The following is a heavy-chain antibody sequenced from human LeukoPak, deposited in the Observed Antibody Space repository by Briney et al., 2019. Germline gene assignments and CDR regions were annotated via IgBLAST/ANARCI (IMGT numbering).Heavy chain of an antibody. D-gene: IGHD6-13*01. V-gene: IGHV5-51*01. J-gene: IGHJ4*02. CDR1: GYSFTSYW. CDR3: TRSTGSSSSWEFDY. Sequence: PGESLQISCKGSGYSFTSYWIGWVRQVPGKGLEWMGIIYPGDSDTRYSPSFQGQVTISADKSISTAYLQWSSLKASDTAMYYCTRSTGSSSSWEFDYWGQGTLVTVSS. CDR2: IYPGDSDT.